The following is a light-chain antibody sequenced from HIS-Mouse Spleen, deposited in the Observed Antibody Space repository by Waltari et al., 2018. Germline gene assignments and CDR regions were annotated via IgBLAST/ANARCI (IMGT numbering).Light chain of an antibody. V-gene: IGLV2-23*01. CDR2: EGG. CDR3: CSYAGSSTWV. CDR1: SSDVGSYNL. J-gene: IGLJ3*02. Sequence: QSALTQPASVSGSPGQSITISCTGTSSDVGSYNLVSWYQQHPGKAPKRMIYEGGKRPSGGSNRFSGSKSGNTASLTISGLQAEDEADYYCCSYAGSSTWVFGGGTKLTVL.